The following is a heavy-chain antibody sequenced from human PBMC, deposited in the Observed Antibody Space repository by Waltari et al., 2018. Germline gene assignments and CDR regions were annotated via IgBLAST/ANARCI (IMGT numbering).Heavy chain of an antibody. D-gene: IGHD5-18*01. V-gene: IGHV1-18*01. CDR1: GYSFIIYG. CDR3: ARDRDTISPLPSIGFDI. Sequence: QVQLVQSGAEVKKPGASVKVSCKASGYSFIIYGFSWVRQAPGQGLEWMGWISPYNGNANYTQKVQGRVTMTTDTSTSTVYLELKSLRSDDTALYYCARDRDTISPLPSIGFDIWGQGTMVTVSS. J-gene: IGHJ3*02. CDR2: ISPYNGNA.